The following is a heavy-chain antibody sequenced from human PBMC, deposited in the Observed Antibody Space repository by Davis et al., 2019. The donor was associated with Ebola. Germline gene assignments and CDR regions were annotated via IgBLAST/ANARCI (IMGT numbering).Heavy chain of an antibody. V-gene: IGHV1-69*13. CDR1: RGTFGSYA. CDR3: ARGRPWLWVATPVRFDS. D-gene: IGHD5-12*01. J-gene: IGHJ4*02. Sequence: SVKVSCKASRGTFGSYAISWVRQAPGQGLEWMGGVIPMFGTSKYAQKFQDRVTITADESTNTAYMELSSLRSGDTAVYYCARGRPWLWVATPVRFDSWGLGTLVIVSS. CDR2: VIPMFGTS.